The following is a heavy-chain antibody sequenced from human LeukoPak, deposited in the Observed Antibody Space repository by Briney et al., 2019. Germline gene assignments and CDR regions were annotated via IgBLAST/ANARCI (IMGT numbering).Heavy chain of an antibody. J-gene: IGHJ6*03. Sequence: SETLSHTCSVSGGSINSYYWSWIRQSPGKGLEWIGYTHYSGSTNYNPSLKSRVTISVDTSKNQFSLKVSSVTAADTAVYYCARGRQRMVRGVIGSETNYYYSNYMDVWGKGTTVTLSS. V-gene: IGHV4-59*01. D-gene: IGHD3-10*01. CDR3: ARGRQRMVRGVIGSETNYYYSNYMDV. CDR2: THYSGST. CDR1: GGSINSYY.